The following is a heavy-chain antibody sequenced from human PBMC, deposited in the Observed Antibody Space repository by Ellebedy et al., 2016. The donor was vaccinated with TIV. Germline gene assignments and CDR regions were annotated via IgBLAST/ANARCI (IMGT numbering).Heavy chain of an antibody. D-gene: IGHD6-19*01. J-gene: IGHJ4*02. CDR1: GFTFSSYA. Sequence: GGSLRLSXAASGFTFSSYAMSWVRQAPGKGLEWVAVISYDGSNKYYADSVKGRFTISRDNSKNTLYLQMNSLRAEDTAVYYCAKDRSMAVAGTWAVDYWGQGTLVTVSS. CDR3: AKDRSMAVAGTWAVDY. CDR2: ISYDGSNK. V-gene: IGHV3-30*18.